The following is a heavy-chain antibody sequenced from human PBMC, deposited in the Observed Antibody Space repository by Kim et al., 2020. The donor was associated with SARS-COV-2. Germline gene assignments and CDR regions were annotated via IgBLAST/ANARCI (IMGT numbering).Heavy chain of an antibody. Sequence: SVKVSCKASGGTFSSYAISWVRQAPAQGLEWMGRIIPILGIANYAQKFQGRVTITADKSTSTAYMELSSLRSEDTAVYYCARDQPGYNWNDASFDYWGQGTLVTVSS. J-gene: IGHJ4*02. CDR2: IIPILGIA. V-gene: IGHV1-69*04. CDR1: GGTFSSYA. D-gene: IGHD1-20*01. CDR3: ARDQPGYNWNDASFDY.